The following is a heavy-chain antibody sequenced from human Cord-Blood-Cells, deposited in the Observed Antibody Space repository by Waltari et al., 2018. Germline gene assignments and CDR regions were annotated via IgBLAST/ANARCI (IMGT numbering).Heavy chain of an antibody. CDR1: GGSFSGYY. Sequence: QVQLQQWGAGLLKPSETLSLTCDVYGGSFSGYYWSWIRQPPGKGLEWIGEMKHSGSTTYRPSLKSRFTIAVDTSKHQFTLKLSSVTGADTAVYSCARGRLIPAAIHGVFDYGGQGTLVTVSS. D-gene: IGHD2-2*01. CDR3: ARGRLIPAAIHGVFDY. V-gene: IGHV4-34*01. J-gene: IGHJ4*02. CDR2: MKHSGST.